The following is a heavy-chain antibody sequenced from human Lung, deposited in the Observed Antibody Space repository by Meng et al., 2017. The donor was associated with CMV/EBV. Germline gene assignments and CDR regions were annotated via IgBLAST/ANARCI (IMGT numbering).Heavy chain of an antibody. J-gene: IGHJ3*01. CDR3: AKGGGRYYDDACDV. V-gene: IGHV3-23*03. Sequence: GESLKISCAASGFTFSTYAMSWVRQAPGKGLEWVSLIHNDVIHYADSVKGRFTISRDNSKNSLYLQMNSLRAEDTALYYCAKGGGRYYDDACDVWGQGTMVTVSS. CDR2: IHNDVI. D-gene: IGHD2/OR15-2a*01. CDR1: GFTFSTYA.